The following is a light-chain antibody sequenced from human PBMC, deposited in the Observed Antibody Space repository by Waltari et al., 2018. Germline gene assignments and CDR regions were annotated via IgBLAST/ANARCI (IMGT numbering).Light chain of an antibody. J-gene: IGLJ2*01. V-gene: IGLV2-14*01. CDR1: HTDVGAYGD. Sequence: QSALTQPASVSGSPGQSLTIYCTGSHTDVGAYGDVSWNQHPPRTAPKLIIYEVTDRPPGLSNLFSASNTSATASLTISGLRPYDAATYYCSSCSYDPTTTVIFGGGTKVTVL. CDR3: SSCSYDPTTTVI. CDR2: EVT.